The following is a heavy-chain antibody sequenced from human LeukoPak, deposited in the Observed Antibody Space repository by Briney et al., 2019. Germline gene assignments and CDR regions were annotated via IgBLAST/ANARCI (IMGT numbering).Heavy chain of an antibody. Sequence: SETLSLTCTVSGVSIGLYYWSWIRQPPGKGLEWIGDIYYSGSTNYNPSLKSRVTLSVDTSRNQFSLRMSSVTAADTAVYYCARGGDFSASPTLYWGQGTLVTVSS. V-gene: IGHV4-59*01. CDR3: ARGGDFSASPTLY. CDR2: IYYSGST. CDR1: GVSIGLYY. D-gene: IGHD3-10*01. J-gene: IGHJ4*02.